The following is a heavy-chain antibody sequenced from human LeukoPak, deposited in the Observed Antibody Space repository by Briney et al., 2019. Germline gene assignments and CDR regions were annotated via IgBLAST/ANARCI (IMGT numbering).Heavy chain of an antibody. CDR2: INHSGST. J-gene: IGHJ4*02. CDR1: GGSISSSSYY. CDR3: ARLRGIRGYDY. D-gene: IGHD5-12*01. Sequence: SETLSLTCTVSGGSISSSSYYWSWIRQPPGKGLEWIGEINHSGSTNYNPSLKSRVTISVDTSKNQFSLKLSSVTAADTAVYYCARLRGIRGYDYWGQGTLVTVSS. V-gene: IGHV4-39*07.